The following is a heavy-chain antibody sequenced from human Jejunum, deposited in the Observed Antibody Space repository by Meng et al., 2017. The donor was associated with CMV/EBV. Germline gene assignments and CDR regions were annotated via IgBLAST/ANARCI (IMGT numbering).Heavy chain of an antibody. CDR3: AREGTNSYYFDY. CDR2: IYESGST. CDR1: GDSISSGDSY. V-gene: IGHV4-30-4*01. D-gene: IGHD1-14*01. Sequence: QVQLHESGPGLVKPSEPLSLTCGVSGDSISSGDSYWSWIRQPPGKGLEWIGYIYESGSTSYNPSLESRVTISVDTSKNQFSLKVMSVTAADTAVYYCAREGTNSYYFDYWGQGTLVTVSS. J-gene: IGHJ4*02.